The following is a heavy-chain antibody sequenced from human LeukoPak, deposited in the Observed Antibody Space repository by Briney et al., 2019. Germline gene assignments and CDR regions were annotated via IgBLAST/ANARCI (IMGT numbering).Heavy chain of an antibody. D-gene: IGHD2-21*02. V-gene: IGHV4-38-2*02. CDR1: DYSISSAYY. CDR3: ARDQAYCGGDCYFDF. Sequence: AETLSLTCAVSDYSISSAYYWGWIRQPPGKGLEWIGSIYHSGSTDYNPSLKSRVTISVDTSKNQFSLKLRSVTAADTAVYYCARDQAYCGGDCYFDFWGQGTLVTVSS. J-gene: IGHJ4*02. CDR2: IYHSGST.